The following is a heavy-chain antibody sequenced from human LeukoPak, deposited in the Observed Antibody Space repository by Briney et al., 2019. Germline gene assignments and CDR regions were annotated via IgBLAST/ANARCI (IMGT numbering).Heavy chain of an antibody. V-gene: IGHV4-61*02. J-gene: IGHJ4*02. CDR2: IYTSGST. Sequence: SETLFLTCTFSGCSISSGSYYWSWIRQPSGKGLEWIGRIYTSGSTNYNPSIKSRVTISVDTSKNQFSLKLSYVTAADTAVYYCAGGSGWLDYWGQGTLVTVSS. D-gene: IGHD6-19*01. CDR1: GCSISSGSYY. CDR3: AGGSGWLDY.